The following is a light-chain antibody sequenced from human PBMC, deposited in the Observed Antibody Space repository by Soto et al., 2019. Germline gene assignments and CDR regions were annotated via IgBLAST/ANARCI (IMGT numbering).Light chain of an antibody. V-gene: IGKV1-5*03. J-gene: IGKJ1*01. CDR1: QSISSW. Sequence: DIQMTQSPSTLSASVGDRVTITCRASQSISSWLAWYQQKPGKAPKVLIYKASSLESGVPSRFSGSGSGTEFTLTISSLQPDDFATYYCQQYNSYPWTFGQGTKVDSK. CDR2: KAS. CDR3: QQYNSYPWT.